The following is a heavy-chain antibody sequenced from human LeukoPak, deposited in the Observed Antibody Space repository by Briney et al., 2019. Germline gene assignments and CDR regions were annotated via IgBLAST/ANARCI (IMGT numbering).Heavy chain of an antibody. CDR1: GYTVTNRW. D-gene: IGHD3-16*01. V-gene: IGHV5-51*01. Sequence: GESLKISCKGSGYTVTNRWIVWVRQTPGKGLEWMGIIYPGDSATRYNPSFQGQVTISADKSIGTAYLQWSSLEASDTGIYYCARRGPSSEYFDHCGQGTLVTVSS. CDR3: ARRGPSSEYFDH. CDR2: IYPGDSAT. J-gene: IGHJ4*02.